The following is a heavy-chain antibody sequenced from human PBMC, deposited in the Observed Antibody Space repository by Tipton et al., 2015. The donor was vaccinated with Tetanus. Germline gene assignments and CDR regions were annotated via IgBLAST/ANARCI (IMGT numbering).Heavy chain of an antibody. CDR1: GFTFDDYA. V-gene: IGHV3-9*01. CDR2: ISWNSGSI. D-gene: IGHD2-15*01. CDR3: AKDIFIYSRVVVAATDAFDI. Sequence: SLRLSCAASGFTFDDYAMHWVRQAPGKGLEWVSGISWNSGSIGYADSVKGRFTISRDNAKNSLYLQMNSLRAEDTALYYCAKDIFIYSRVVVAATDAFDIWGQGTMVTVSS. J-gene: IGHJ3*02.